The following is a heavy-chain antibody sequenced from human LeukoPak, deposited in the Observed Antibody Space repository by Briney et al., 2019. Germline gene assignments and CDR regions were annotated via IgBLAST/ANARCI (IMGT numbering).Heavy chain of an antibody. Sequence: GGSLRLSCATSGFTFSTYWMSWVRQAPGKGLDWVANIKQDGSEKYYADSVTGRFTISRGNAKNLLYLQMNSLRVEDTAVYYCANGDGFDYWGQGTLVTVSS. V-gene: IGHV3-7*01. D-gene: IGHD5-24*01. CDR3: ANGDGFDY. J-gene: IGHJ4*02. CDR2: IKQDGSEK. CDR1: GFTFSTYW.